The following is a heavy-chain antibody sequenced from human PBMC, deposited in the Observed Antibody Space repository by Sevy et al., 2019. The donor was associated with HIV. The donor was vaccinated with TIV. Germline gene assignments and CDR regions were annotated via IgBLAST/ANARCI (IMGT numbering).Heavy chain of an antibody. J-gene: IGHJ4*02. D-gene: IGHD3-10*02. Sequence: GGSLRLSCTASGLAFRTYTMNWVRQAPGKGLEWVSSISRRSDSMAYAGSVKVRFTISRDKAKISLYLQRNGLTVVDYGIYDCTREMFFDQDLKYWGQGSLVTVSS. CDR1: GLAFRTYT. CDR2: ISRRSDSM. CDR3: TREMFFDQDLKY. V-gene: IGHV3-21*01.